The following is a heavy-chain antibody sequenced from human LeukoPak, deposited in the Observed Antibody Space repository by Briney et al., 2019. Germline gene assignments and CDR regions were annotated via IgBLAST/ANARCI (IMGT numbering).Heavy chain of an antibody. CDR3: ARLGPADTAMGDYYYYGMDV. D-gene: IGHD5-18*01. J-gene: IGHJ6*02. CDR1: GGSISSYY. V-gene: IGHV4-59*08. Sequence: PSETLSLTCTVSGGSISSYYWSWIRQPPGKGLEWIGYIYYSGSTNYNPSLKSRVTISVDTSKNQFSLKLSSVTAADTAVYYCARLGPADTAMGDYYYYGMDVWSQGTTVTVSS. CDR2: IYYSGST.